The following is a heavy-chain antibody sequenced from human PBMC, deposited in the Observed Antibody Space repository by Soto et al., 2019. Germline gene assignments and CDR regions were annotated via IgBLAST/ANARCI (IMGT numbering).Heavy chain of an antibody. CDR1: GGSISSGGYY. CDR3: ARVLDYDILTGYGNFDY. D-gene: IGHD3-9*01. Sequence: SETLSLTCTVSGGSISSGGYYWSWIRQHPGKGLEWIGYIYYSGSTYYNPSLKSRVTISVDTSKNQFSLKLSSVTAADTAVYCCARVLDYDILTGYGNFDYWGQGTLVTVSS. J-gene: IGHJ4*02. CDR2: IYYSGST. V-gene: IGHV4-31*03.